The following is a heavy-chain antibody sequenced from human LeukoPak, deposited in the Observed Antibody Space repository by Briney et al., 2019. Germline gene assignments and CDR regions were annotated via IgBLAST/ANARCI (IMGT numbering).Heavy chain of an antibody. Sequence: GSLRLSCAASGFTFSSYSMNWVRQAPGKGLEWVSSISSSYIYYADSVKGRFTISRDNAKNSLYLQMNSLRAEDTAVYYCARAARIVVVAAMFDYWGQGTLVTVSS. CDR1: GFTFSSYS. D-gene: IGHD2-15*01. CDR3: ARAARIVVVAAMFDY. J-gene: IGHJ4*02. CDR2: ISSSYI. V-gene: IGHV3-21*01.